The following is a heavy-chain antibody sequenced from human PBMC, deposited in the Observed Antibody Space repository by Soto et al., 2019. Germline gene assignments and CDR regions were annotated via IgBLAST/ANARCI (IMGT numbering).Heavy chain of an antibody. J-gene: IGHJ4*02. CDR3: ALVVVTFDY. CDR1: VFTFSSYA. CDR2: ISGSGGST. V-gene: IGHV3-23*01. Sequence: GGTLRCSGAASVFTFSSYAMSWVRQAPGKGLEWVSAISGSGGSTYYADSVKGRFTISRDNSKNTLYLQMNSLRAEDTAVYYCALVVVTFDYWGEGTLVTVS. D-gene: IGHD3-22*01.